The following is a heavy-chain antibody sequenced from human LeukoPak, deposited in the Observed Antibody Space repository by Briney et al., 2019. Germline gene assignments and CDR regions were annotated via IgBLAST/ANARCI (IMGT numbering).Heavy chain of an antibody. D-gene: IGHD3-3*01. CDR2: IYHSGST. CDR1: GGSINRYF. CDR3: ARERHDLWSAYHFDS. V-gene: IGHV4-59*01. J-gene: IGHJ4*02. Sequence: SETLSLTCNVSGGSINRYFWSWIRQPPGKGLEWIGYIYHSGSTKYNPSLMSRVTMSIDTPKNQFSLNLSSVTAADTAVYYCARERHDLWSAYHFDSWGLGTLVIVSS.